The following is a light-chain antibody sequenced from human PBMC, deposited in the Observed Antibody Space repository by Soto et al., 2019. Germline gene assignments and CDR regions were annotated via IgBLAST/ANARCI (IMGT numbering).Light chain of an antibody. V-gene: IGLV3-25*03. CDR1: ALPKQY. CDR2: KDS. Sequence: SSELTQPPSVSVSPGQTARITCSGDALPKQYAYWYQQKPGQAPVLVIYKDSERPSGIPERFSGSSSRTTVTLTISGVQAEDEADYYCQSADSSGTYEVFGGGTKLTVL. CDR3: QSADSSGTYEV. J-gene: IGLJ2*01.